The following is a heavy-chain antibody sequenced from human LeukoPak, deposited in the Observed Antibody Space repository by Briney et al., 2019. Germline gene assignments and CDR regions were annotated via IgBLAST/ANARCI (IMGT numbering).Heavy chain of an antibody. Sequence: SETLSLTCAVSGGSISSSNWWSWVRQPPGQGLEWIGEIYHSGSTNYNPSLKSRVTISVDKSKNQFSLKLSSVTAADTAVYYCASGTNAPYYFDYWGQGTLVTVSS. V-gene: IGHV4-4*02. CDR2: IYHSGST. J-gene: IGHJ4*02. D-gene: IGHD1-1*01. CDR3: ASGTNAPYYFDY. CDR1: GGSISSSNW.